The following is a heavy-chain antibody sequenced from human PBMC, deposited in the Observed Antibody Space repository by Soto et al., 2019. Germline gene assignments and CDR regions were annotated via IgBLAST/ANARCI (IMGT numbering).Heavy chain of an antibody. J-gene: IGHJ4*02. CDR1: GFTFSSFA. D-gene: IGHD1-26*01. V-gene: IGHV3-30*04. CDR3: ARAYPQVGSNYCDY. CDR2: ISYDGSKK. Sequence: QVQVVESGGGVVQPGRSLRLSCAASGFTFSSFAIHWVRQAPGKGLEWMAVISYDGSKKYYADSVEGRFTISRDNSKNAVFLQMNSLRPEDTAVYYCARAYPQVGSNYCDYWGQGTLVTVS.